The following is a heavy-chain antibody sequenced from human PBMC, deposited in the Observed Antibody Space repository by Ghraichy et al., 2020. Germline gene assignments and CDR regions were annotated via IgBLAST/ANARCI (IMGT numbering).Heavy chain of an antibody. CDR1: GGSFSGYY. CDR3: ARRDWNYVGHRTHFDY. Sequence: SETLSLTCAVYGGSFSGYYWSWIRQPPGKGLEWIGEINHSGSTNYNPSLKSRVTISVDTSKNQFSLKLSSVTAADTAVYYCARRDWNYVGHRTHFDYWGQGTLVTVSS. J-gene: IGHJ4*02. D-gene: IGHD1-7*01. CDR2: INHSGST. V-gene: IGHV4-34*01.